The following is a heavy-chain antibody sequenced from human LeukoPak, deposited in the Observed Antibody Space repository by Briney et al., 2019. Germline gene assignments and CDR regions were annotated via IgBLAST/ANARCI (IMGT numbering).Heavy chain of an antibody. Sequence: PGGSLRLSCAASGFTFDDYAMHWVRQAPGKGLEWVSGISWNSGSIGYADSVKGRFTISRDNAKNSLYLQMNSLRAEDTALYYCAKDRGSSWITDAFDIWGQGTMVTVSS. V-gene: IGHV3-9*01. J-gene: IGHJ3*02. CDR2: ISWNSGSI. CDR1: GFTFDDYA. D-gene: IGHD6-13*01. CDR3: AKDRGSSWITDAFDI.